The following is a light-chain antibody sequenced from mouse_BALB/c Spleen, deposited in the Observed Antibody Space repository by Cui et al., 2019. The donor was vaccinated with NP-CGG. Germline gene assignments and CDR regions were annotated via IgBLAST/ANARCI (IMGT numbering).Light chain of an antibody. V-gene: IGLV1*01. CDR3: ALWYSNHWV. CDR2: GTN. Sequence: QAVVTQVSAPTTSPGETVTLTCRSSTGAVTTSNYANWVQEKPDHLFTGLIGGTNNRAPGVPARFSGSLIGDKAALTITGAQTEEEAIYFCALWYSNHWVFGGGTKLTVL. CDR1: TGAVTTSNY. J-gene: IGLJ1*01.